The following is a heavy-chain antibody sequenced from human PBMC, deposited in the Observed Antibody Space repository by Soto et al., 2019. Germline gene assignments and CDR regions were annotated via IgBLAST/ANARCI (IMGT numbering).Heavy chain of an antibody. Sequence: ASVKVSCKASGYTFTGYYMHWVRQAPGQGLEWMGWINPNSGGTNYAQKFQGWVTMTRDTSISTACMELSRLRSDDTAVYCCALGYCSGGTCFPLPYWGQATRVTVSS. CDR1: GYTFTGYY. CDR2: INPNSGGT. D-gene: IGHD2-15*01. V-gene: IGHV1-2*04. CDR3: ALGYCSGGTCFPLPY. J-gene: IGHJ4*02.